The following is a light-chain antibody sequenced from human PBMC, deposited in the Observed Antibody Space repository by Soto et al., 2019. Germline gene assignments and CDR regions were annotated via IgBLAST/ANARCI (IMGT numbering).Light chain of an antibody. V-gene: IGLV2-14*01. CDR3: GSYASSSTLYV. Sequence: QPVLTQPASGCAPPGQSITISCTGTSSDVAGYNYVSWYQQHSGKAPKLMLYDVSNRPSGVSNRFSGSKSGNTASLTISGLQAEDEDDYYCGSYASSSTLYVFGTGTKGTGL. CDR1: SSDVAGYNY. CDR2: DVS. J-gene: IGLJ1*01.